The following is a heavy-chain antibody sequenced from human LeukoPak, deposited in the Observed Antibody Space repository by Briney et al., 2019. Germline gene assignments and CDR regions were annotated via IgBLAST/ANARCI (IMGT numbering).Heavy chain of an antibody. CDR2: IKPDGSGT. CDR1: GLTFSGHW. Sequence: PGGSLRLSCAASGLTFSGHWMNWVRQAPGKGLEWVANIKPDGSGTNYVDSVKGRFTISRDNAKNSAYLQMNSLRAEDMALYYCLASSGYWGQGTLVSVSS. J-gene: IGHJ4*02. CDR3: LASSGY. D-gene: IGHD1-14*01. V-gene: IGHV3-7*05.